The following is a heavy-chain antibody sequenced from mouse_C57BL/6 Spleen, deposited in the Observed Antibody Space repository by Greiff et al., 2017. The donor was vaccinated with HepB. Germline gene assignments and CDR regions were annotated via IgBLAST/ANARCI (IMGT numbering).Heavy chain of an antibody. CDR3: ARRWDVGGIDY. Sequence: QVQLQQSGPELVKPGASVKISCKASGYAFSSSWMNWVKQRPGKGLEWIGRIYPGDGDTNYNGKFKGKATLTADKSSSTAYMQLSSLTSEDSAVYVCARRWDVGGIDYWGQGTTLTVSS. D-gene: IGHD4-1*01. CDR1: GYAFSSSW. CDR2: IYPGDGDT. V-gene: IGHV1-82*01. J-gene: IGHJ2*01.